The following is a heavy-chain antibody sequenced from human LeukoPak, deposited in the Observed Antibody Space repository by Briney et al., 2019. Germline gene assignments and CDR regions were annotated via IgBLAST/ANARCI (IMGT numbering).Heavy chain of an antibody. Sequence: GGSLRLSCTASGFTFSDYSMTWIRQAPGKGLEWVSYISISGTTIYYADSVQGRFTISRDNAKNSLCLQMNNLRAEDTAVYYCAREPSMGYYFDSWGQGTLVTVSS. CDR2: ISISGTTI. V-gene: IGHV3-11*01. J-gene: IGHJ4*02. CDR3: AREPSMGYYFDS. CDR1: GFTFSDYS. D-gene: IGHD1-26*01.